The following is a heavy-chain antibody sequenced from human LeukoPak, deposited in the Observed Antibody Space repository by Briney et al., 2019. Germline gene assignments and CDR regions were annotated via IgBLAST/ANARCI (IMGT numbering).Heavy chain of an antibody. J-gene: IGHJ6*03. CDR2: SSAYNGNT. CDR1: GYTFTSYG. V-gene: IGHV1-18*01. D-gene: IGHD6-13*01. CDR3: ASQAAAAPPDYYYYFMDV. Sequence: ASVTVSLKASGYTFTSYGISWVRQAPGQGLEWMGWSSAYNGNTNYAQKLQGRVTMNTHTPTRTAYMEVKSQSSDGPAGYFCASQAAAAPPDYYYYFMDVWGKGTSVTVSS.